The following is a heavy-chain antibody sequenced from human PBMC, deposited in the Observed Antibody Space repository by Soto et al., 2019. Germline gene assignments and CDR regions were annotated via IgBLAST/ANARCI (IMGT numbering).Heavy chain of an antibody. CDR1: GVSTPISRCH. J-gene: IGHJ3*02. V-gene: IGHV4-39*01. CDR3: ARHGITGSYYDAFDI. D-gene: IGHD1-26*01. Sequence: SDTLSHTCTFSGVSTPISRCHCGWILQPPLKGLEWIASIKYSGTTFYNPSLKSRVTLSVDTSKNQFALKLSSVTAAETAVYYCARHGITGSYYDAFDIWGQGTTVT. CDR2: IKYSGTT.